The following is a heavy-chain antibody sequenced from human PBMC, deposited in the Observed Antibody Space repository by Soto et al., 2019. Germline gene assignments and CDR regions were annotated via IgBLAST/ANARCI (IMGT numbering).Heavy chain of an antibody. V-gene: IGHV1-2*04. Sequence: ASVKFSCKASGYTFTGYYMHWVRQAPGQGLEWMGWINPNSGGTNYAQKFQGWVTMTRDTSISTAYMELSRLRSDDTAVYYCARGPPPMVRGVIPTYFDYWGQGTLVTVSS. CDR2: INPNSGGT. D-gene: IGHD3-10*01. CDR1: GYTFTGYY. J-gene: IGHJ4*02. CDR3: ARGPPPMVRGVIPTYFDY.